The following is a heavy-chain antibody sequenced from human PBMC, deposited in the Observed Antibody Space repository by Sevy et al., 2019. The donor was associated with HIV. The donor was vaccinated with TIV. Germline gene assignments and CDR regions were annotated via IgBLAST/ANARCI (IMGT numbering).Heavy chain of an antibody. CDR1: GFSVSNIY. Sequence: GGSLRLSCAASGFSVSNIYMTWVRQAPGKGLEWVSVIYSGGGTYYADSVKGRFTISRDNSKNTLYLQMNSLRAEETAVYSCASDRREGSGSWDGAFDIWGQGTMVTVSS. D-gene: IGHD6-13*01. J-gene: IGHJ3*02. CDR3: ASDRREGSGSWDGAFDI. CDR2: IYSGGGT. V-gene: IGHV3-53*01.